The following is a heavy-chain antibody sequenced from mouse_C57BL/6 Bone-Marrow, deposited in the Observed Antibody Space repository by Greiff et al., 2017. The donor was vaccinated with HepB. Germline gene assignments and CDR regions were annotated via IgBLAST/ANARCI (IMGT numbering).Heavy chain of an antibody. CDR1: GYSITSDY. J-gene: IGHJ4*01. V-gene: IGHV3-8*01. D-gene: IGHD1-1*01. CDR2: ISYSGST. CDR3: ARSLITTVVATRGYAMDY. Sequence: VQLKQSGPGLAKPSQTLSLTCSVTGYSITSDYWNWIRKFPGNKLEYMGYISYSGSTYYNPSLKSRISITRDTSKNQYYLQLNSVTTEDTATYYCARSLITTVVATRGYAMDYWGQGTSVTVS.